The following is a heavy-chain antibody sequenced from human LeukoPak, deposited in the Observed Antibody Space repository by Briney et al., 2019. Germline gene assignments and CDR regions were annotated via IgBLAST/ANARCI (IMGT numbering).Heavy chain of an antibody. CDR3: ARTNYDILTGYEVPYYYYGMDV. D-gene: IGHD3-9*01. J-gene: IGHJ6*02. CDR1: GGSISSYY. V-gene: IGHV4-59*08. Sequence: SETLSLTCTVSGGSISSYYWSWIRQPPGKGLEWIGYIYYSGSTNYNPSLKSRVTISVDTSKNQFSLKLSSVTAADTAVYYCARTNYDILTGYEVPYYYYGMDVWGQGTTVTVSS. CDR2: IYYSGST.